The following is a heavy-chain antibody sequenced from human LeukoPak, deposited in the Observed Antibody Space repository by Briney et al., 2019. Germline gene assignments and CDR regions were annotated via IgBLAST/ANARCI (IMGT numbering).Heavy chain of an antibody. D-gene: IGHD3-3*01. CDR2: IKQDGSEK. CDR3: ARDRYDFWSGTIHYYYYGMDV. J-gene: IGHJ6*02. Sequence: PGGSLRLSCAASGFTFSSYWMSWVRQAPGKGLEWVANIKQDGSEKYYVDSVKGRFTISRDNAKNSLYLQMNSLRAEDTAVYYCARDRYDFWSGTIHYYYYGMDVWGQGTTVTVSS. CDR1: GFTFSSYW. V-gene: IGHV3-7*01.